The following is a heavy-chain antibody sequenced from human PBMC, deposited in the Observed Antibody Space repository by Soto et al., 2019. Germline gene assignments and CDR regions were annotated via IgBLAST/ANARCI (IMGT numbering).Heavy chain of an antibody. CDR1: GFTFSGSA. V-gene: IGHV3-73*02. CDR2: IRSKANSYAT. J-gene: IGHJ4*02. D-gene: IGHD2-2*01. Sequence: EVQLVESGGGLVQPGGSLKLSCAASGFTFSGSAMHWVRQASGKGLEWVGRIRSKANSYATAYAASVKGRFTISRDDSKNTAYLQMNSLKTEDTAVYYCTRDPPGEDLAIVVVPADDYWGQGTLVTVSS. CDR3: TRDPPGEDLAIVVVPADDY.